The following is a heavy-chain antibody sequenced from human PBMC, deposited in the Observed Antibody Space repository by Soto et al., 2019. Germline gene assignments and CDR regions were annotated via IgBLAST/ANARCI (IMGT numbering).Heavy chain of an antibody. J-gene: IGHJ4*02. CDR1: GGSFSGYY. V-gene: IGHV4-34*01. CDR2: INHSGST. CDR3: ARKWVVIAPWDY. D-gene: IGHD2-21*01. Sequence: QVQLQQWGAGLLKPSETLSLTCAVYGGSFSGYYWSWIRQPPGKGLEWIGEINHSGSTNYNPSLKSRVTISVDTSKNQFSLKLSSVTAADTAVYYCARKWVVIAPWDYWGQGTLVTVSS.